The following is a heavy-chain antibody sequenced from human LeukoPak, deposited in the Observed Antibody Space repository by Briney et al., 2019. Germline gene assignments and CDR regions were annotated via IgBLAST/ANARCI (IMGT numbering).Heavy chain of an antibody. CDR2: ISYDGSNK. Sequence: GGSLRLSCAASGFTFSSYAMHWFRQAPGKGLEWVAVISYDGSNKYYADSVKGRFTISRDNSKNTLYLQMNSLRAEDTAVYYCARASGFYWGQGTLVTVSS. CDR3: ARASGFY. V-gene: IGHV3-30*04. J-gene: IGHJ4*02. CDR1: GFTFSSYA.